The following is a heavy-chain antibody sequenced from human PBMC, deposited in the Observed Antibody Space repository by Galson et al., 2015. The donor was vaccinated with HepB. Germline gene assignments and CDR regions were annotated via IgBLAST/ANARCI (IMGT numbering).Heavy chain of an antibody. CDR2: IWYDGTNK. Sequence: SLRLSCAASGFTFSSYGMHWVRQAPGKGLEWVAVIWYDGTNKYYRDSVKGRFTISRDNSKNTLYLQMDSLRAEDSAVYYCAKDQAVAGIDLGWFDPWGQGTLVTVSS. V-gene: IGHV3-33*06. D-gene: IGHD6-19*01. CDR3: AKDQAVAGIDLGWFDP. J-gene: IGHJ5*02. CDR1: GFTFSSYG.